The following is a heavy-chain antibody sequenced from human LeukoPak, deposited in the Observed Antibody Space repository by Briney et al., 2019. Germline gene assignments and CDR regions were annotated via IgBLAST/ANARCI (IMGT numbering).Heavy chain of an antibody. Sequence: SETLSLTCTVSGGSISSSSYYWGWIRQPPGKGLEWIGSIYYSGSTYYNPSLKSRVTISVDTSKNQFSLKLSSVTAADTAVYYCARVSHDYGDYVAAYWGQGTLVTVSS. CDR1: GGSISSSSYY. J-gene: IGHJ4*02. D-gene: IGHD4-17*01. CDR3: ARVSHDYGDYVAAY. CDR2: IYYSGST. V-gene: IGHV4-39*01.